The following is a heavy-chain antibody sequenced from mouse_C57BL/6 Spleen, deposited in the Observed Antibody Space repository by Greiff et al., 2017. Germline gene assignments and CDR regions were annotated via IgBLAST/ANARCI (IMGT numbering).Heavy chain of an antibody. Sequence: VHVKQSGPELVKPGASVKISCKASGYTFTDYYMNWVKQSHGKSLEWIGDINPNNGGTSYNQKFKGKATLTVDKSSSTAYMELRSLTSEDSAVYYCARSLYSRGAMDYWGQGTSVTVSS. J-gene: IGHJ4*01. D-gene: IGHD2-12*01. V-gene: IGHV1-26*01. CDR2: INPNNGGT. CDR1: GYTFTDYY. CDR3: ARSLYSRGAMDY.